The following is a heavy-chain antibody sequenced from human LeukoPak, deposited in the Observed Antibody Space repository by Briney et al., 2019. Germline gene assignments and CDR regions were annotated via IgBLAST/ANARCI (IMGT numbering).Heavy chain of an antibody. J-gene: IGHJ4*02. Sequence: SETLSLICTVSGGSINTYYWSWIRQPPGKGLEWIGHIFYTGSTNYNPSLKSRVTMSVDTSKNQFSLKLSSVTAADTAVYYCARVRTLGGTRHFDYWGQGTLVTVSS. CDR3: ARVRTLGGTRHFDY. CDR2: IFYTGST. V-gene: IGHV4-59*01. CDR1: GGSINTYY. D-gene: IGHD2-15*01.